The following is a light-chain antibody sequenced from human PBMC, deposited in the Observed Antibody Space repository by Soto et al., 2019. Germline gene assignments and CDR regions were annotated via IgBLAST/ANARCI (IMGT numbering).Light chain of an antibody. CDR2: GAS. CDR1: QSVSSSY. J-gene: IGKJ1*01. CDR3: QQDGSSPRT. Sequence: EIVLTQSPGTLSLSPGERATLSCRASQSVSSSYLAWYQQKPGQAPRLLIYGASSRATGIPDRFSGSGSGKDFKLTIHKLEPEDFAVYDCQQDGSSPRTFGQGTNVEI. V-gene: IGKV3-20*01.